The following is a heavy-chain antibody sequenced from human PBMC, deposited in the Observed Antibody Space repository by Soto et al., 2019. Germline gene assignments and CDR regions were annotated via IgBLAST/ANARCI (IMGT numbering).Heavy chain of an antibody. CDR2: ISGISGRT. J-gene: IGHJ6*02. CDR1: GFTFSSYG. V-gene: IGHV3-23*01. CDR3: AKQRKYRAYYYPMDI. Sequence: GGSLRLSCVASGFTFSSYGMSWVRQAPGKGLEWVAGISGISGRTDYADSVKGRFTISRDNSNNILYLQLNSLRAEDTAIYYCAKQRKYRAYYYPMDIWGQGATVTVSS. D-gene: IGHD5-18*01.